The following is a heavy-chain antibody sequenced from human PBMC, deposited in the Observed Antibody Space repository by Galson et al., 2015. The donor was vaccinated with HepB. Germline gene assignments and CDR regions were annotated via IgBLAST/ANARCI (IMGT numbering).Heavy chain of an antibody. Sequence: SVKVSCKASGGTFSSYAISWVRQAPGQGLEWMGGIIPIFGTANYAQKFQGRVTITADESTSTAYMELSSLRSEDTAVYYCASSYSRDGGSFDYWGQGTLVTVSS. D-gene: IGHD5-24*01. CDR2: IIPIFGTA. CDR3: ASSYSRDGGSFDY. V-gene: IGHV1-69*13. CDR1: GGTFSSYA. J-gene: IGHJ4*02.